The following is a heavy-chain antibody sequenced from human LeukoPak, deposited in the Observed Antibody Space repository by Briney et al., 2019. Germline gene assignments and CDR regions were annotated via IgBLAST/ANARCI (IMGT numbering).Heavy chain of an antibody. V-gene: IGHV4-59*12. CDR1: GGSISSYY. CDR3: ARPSGGITMIAGAFDI. D-gene: IGHD3-22*01. Sequence: SEALSLTCTVSGGSISSYYWSWIRQPPGKGLEWIGYIYYSGSTNYNPSLKSRVTISVDTSKNQFSLKLSSVTAADTAVYYCARPSGGITMIAGAFDIWGQGTMVTVSS. CDR2: IYYSGST. J-gene: IGHJ3*02.